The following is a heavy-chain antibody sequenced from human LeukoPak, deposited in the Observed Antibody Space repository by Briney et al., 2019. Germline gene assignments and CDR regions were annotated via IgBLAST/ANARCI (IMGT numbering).Heavy chain of an antibody. Sequence: ASVKVSCKASGYTFTTYGINWVRQAPGQGLEWMGWITTNSGSPTYVQGFTGRLVFSLDTSVRTTYLQISSLKAEDTAIYYCARGRGYCSDSSCYFDYWGQGTLVTVSS. CDR2: ITTNSGSP. D-gene: IGHD2-15*01. CDR3: ARGRGYCSDSSCYFDY. CDR1: GYTFTTYG. J-gene: IGHJ4*02. V-gene: IGHV7-4-1*02.